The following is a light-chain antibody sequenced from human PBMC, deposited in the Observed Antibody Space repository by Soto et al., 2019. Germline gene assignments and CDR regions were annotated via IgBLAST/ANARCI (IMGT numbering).Light chain of an antibody. CDR3: CSYAGTTVFYV. CDR2: EDN. CDR1: SADVGSYNL. J-gene: IGLJ1*01. V-gene: IGLV2-23*01. Sequence: QSVLTQPASVSGSPGQSITISCTGTSADVGSYNLVSWYQHHPGRAPKLMIYEDNQRPSGVSNRFSASKSGNTASLTISGLQAADEDDYYCCSYAGTTVFYVFGTGTKLTVL.